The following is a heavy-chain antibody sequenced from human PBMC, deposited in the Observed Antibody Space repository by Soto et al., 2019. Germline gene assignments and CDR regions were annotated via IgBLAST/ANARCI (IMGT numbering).Heavy chain of an antibody. V-gene: IGHV1-3*01. CDR1: GYIFSGYA. CDR3: ARSDLRPPLLVPDL. J-gene: IGHJ5*02. Sequence: QVALVQSGAEVKKPGASVKVSCRASGYIFSGYAIYWVRQTPGQGLEWMGWINAGNGNTQYSQKFQGRVTLSRDTSATTVSLELTGLTSEDTALYVCARSDLRPPLLVPDLWGQGTLVIVSS. D-gene: IGHD3-10*01. CDR2: INAGNGNT.